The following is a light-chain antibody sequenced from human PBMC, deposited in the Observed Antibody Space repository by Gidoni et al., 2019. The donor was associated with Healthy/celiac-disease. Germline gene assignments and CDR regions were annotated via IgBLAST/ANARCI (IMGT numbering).Light chain of an antibody. V-gene: IGKV3-11*01. CDR1: QSVSSY. CDR2: DAS. Sequence: VLTQSPATLSLSPGERATLSCRASQSVSSYLAWYQQKPGQAPRLLIYDASNRATGIPARFSGSGSGTDFTLTISSLEPEDFAVYYCQQRSNWLTFGGGTKVEIK. J-gene: IGKJ4*01. CDR3: QQRSNWLT.